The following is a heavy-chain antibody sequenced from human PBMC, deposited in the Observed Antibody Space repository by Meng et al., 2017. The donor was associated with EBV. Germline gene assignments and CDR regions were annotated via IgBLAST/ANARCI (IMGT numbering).Heavy chain of an antibody. Sequence: QVQLQESGPGLVKPPEXLSLTCTVSGGSVNNESYYWGWIRQPPGKGLEYVGYIYYTGSTNYNSSLKSRVTISLDKSKNQFSLKLTSLTAADTAIYYCARGDYTNYPRWFDTWGQGTLVTVSS. V-gene: IGHV4-61*01. CDR2: IYYTGST. J-gene: IGHJ5*02. CDR3: ARGDYTNYPRWFDT. D-gene: IGHD4-11*01. CDR1: GGSVNNESYY.